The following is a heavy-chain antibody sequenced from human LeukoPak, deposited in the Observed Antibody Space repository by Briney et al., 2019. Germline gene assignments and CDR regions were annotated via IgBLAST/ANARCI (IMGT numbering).Heavy chain of an antibody. Sequence: SETLSLTCTVSGGSISSSSYYWGWVRQPPGKGLEWIGSIYYSGSTYYNPSLKSRVTISVDTSKNQFSLKLSSVTAADTAVYYCARLYSGTRPPDYWGQGTLVTVSS. CDR2: IYYSGST. CDR1: GGSISSSSYY. D-gene: IGHD3-10*01. V-gene: IGHV4-39*01. J-gene: IGHJ4*02. CDR3: ARLYSGTRPPDY.